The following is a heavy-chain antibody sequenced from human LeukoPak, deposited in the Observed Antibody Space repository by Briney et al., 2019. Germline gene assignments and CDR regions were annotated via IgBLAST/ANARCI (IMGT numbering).Heavy chain of an antibody. D-gene: IGHD6-19*01. J-gene: IGHJ4*02. CDR2: INHSGST. V-gene: IGHV4-34*01. Sequence: PSETLSLTCAVYGGSFSGYYWSWIRQPPGKGLEWIGEINHSGSTNYNPSLKSRVTISVDTSKNQFSLKLSSVTAADTAVYYCARGLSAVAGKGYWGQGTLVTVSS. CDR3: ARGLSAVAGKGY. CDR1: GGSFSGYY.